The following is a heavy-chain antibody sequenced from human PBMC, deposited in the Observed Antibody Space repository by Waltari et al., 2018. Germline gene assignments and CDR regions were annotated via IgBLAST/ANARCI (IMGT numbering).Heavy chain of an antibody. J-gene: IGHJ6*03. Sequence: EVQLVESGGGLVQTGGSLRLSCAASGFTFSSYAMSWVRQAPGKGREWGSASSGSGGSTYYADAVKGRFTISRDNSKNTLYLQMNSLRAEDTAVYYCAKCYSSGWYETYYYYYMDVWGKGTTVTVSS. D-gene: IGHD6-19*01. CDR2: SSGSGGST. CDR3: AKCYSSGWYETYYYYYMDV. V-gene: IGHV3-23*04. CDR1: GFTFSSYA.